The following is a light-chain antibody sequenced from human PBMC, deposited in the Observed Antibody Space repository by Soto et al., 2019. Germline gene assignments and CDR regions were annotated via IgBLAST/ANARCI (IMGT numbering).Light chain of an antibody. V-gene: IGLV2-14*01. CDR1: SSDVGGYNY. CDR3: GSWDSSLSAYV. J-gene: IGLJ1*01. Sequence: QSALTQPASVSGSPGQSITISCTGTSSDVGGYNYVSWYQQHPGKAPKLMIYDDDKRPSGIPDRFSGSKSGTSATLGITGFRTGDGADYFCGSWDSSLSAYVFGTGTQLTVL. CDR2: DDD.